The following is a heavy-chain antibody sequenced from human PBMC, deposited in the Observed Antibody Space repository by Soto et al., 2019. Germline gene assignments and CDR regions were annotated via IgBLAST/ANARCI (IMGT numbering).Heavy chain of an antibody. V-gene: IGHV2-5*02. CDR3: ARRLRQSGTSWDSGAFDI. J-gene: IGHJ3*02. Sequence: QITLQESAPVLVRPTETLKLTCTYSGFSLSTSGEGVGWVRQSPGKALEWLAVIYWDDDKRYMPSLKNRLSITKDTSRRQVFLAMTHMLPMDTVTYYCARRLRQSGTSWDSGAFDIWGHGTAVAVS. CDR1: GFSLSTSGEG. CDR2: IYWDDDK. D-gene: IGHD1-26*01.